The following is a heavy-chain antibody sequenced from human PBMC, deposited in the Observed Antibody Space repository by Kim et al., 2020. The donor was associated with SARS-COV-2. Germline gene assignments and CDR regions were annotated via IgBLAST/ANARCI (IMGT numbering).Heavy chain of an antibody. Sequence: YSASPVRGRFTIYRDNDKNSLYLQMNSLRAEDTAVYYCARGPNYSPFDYWGQGTLVTVSS. V-gene: IGHV3-48*03. D-gene: IGHD4-4*01. CDR3: ARGPNYSPFDY. J-gene: IGHJ4*02.